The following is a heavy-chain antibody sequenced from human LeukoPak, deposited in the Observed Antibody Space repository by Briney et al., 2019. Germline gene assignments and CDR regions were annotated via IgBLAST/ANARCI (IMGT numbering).Heavy chain of an antibody. J-gene: IGHJ3*02. CDR1: GFTFSSYS. CDR3: ARAFIRGDSSGYHAFDI. Sequence: GGSLRLSCAASGFTFSSYSMNWVRQAPGKGLEWVSSISSSSYIYYADSVKGRFTISRDNAKNSLYLQMNSLRAEDTAVYYCARAFIRGDSSGYHAFDIWGQGTMVTVSS. D-gene: IGHD3-22*01. CDR2: ISSSSYI. V-gene: IGHV3-21*01.